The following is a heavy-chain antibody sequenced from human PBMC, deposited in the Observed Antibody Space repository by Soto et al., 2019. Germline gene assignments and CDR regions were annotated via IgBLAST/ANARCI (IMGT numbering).Heavy chain of an antibody. J-gene: IGHJ4*02. V-gene: IGHV5-51*01. CDR3: ARGGFIGTPPDY. CDR2: IYPGDSDT. CDR1: GFNFGGSW. Sequence: PGESLKISCKASGFNFGGSWIGWVRQMPGKGLEWMGIIYPGDSDTRYSPSFQGQVTISADKSISTAYLQWRSLKPSDTAKYDCARGGFIGTPPDYWGQGTRVTVSS. D-gene: IGHD1-7*01.